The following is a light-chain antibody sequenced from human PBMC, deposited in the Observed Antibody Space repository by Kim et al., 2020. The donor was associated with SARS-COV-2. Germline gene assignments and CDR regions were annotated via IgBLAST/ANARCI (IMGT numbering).Light chain of an antibody. CDR2: DDI. CDR1: SSNIGAGYD. J-gene: IGLJ1*01. Sequence: QSVLTQPPSVSGAPGQRVTISCTGNSSNIGAGYDVHWYQQVPGTAPKLLIYDDISRPSGVPDRFSGSKSGTSASLAITGLQAEDEADYYCQSYDSSLSGSYVFGTGTKVTVL. CDR3: QSYDSSLSGSYV. V-gene: IGLV1-40*01.